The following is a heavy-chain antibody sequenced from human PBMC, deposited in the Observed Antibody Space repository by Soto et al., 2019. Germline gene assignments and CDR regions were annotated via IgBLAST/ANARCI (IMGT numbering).Heavy chain of an antibody. CDR1: GFTFSNAW. D-gene: IGHD3-3*01. Sequence: GSLRLSCAASGFTFSNAWMSWVRQAPGKGLEWVGRIKSKTDGGTTDYAAPVKGRFTISRDDSKNTLYLQMNSLKTEDTAVYYCTTGRFLEWLYNWFDPWGQGTLVTVSS. V-gene: IGHV3-15*01. CDR3: TTGRFLEWLYNWFDP. J-gene: IGHJ5*02. CDR2: IKSKTDGGTT.